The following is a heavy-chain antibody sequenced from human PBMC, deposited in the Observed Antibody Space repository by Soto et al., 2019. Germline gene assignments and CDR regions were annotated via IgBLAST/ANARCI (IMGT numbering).Heavy chain of an antibody. CDR2: MSSDGGNT. V-gene: IGHV3-30-3*01. CDR3: ARDYGDGYYYFDL. D-gene: IGHD5-12*01. Sequence: QVQLVESGGGVVQPGRSLRLSCAASGFTFSDYTMHWVRQAPGKELEWVALMSSDGGNTHYTDSVKGRFTISRDNAKNTLYLQVDSLGPEDTTVYYCARDYGDGYYYFDLWGQGTLVTVSS. J-gene: IGHJ4*02. CDR1: GFTFSDYT.